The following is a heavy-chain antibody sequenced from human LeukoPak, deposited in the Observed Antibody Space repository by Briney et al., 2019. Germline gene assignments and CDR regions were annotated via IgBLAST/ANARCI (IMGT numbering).Heavy chain of an antibody. CDR1: GFTFSSYA. V-gene: IGHV3-23*01. J-gene: IGHJ4*02. CDR2: ISGSGGST. D-gene: IGHD3-22*01. Sequence: PGGSLRLSCAASGFTFSSYAMSWVRQAPGKGLEWVSAISGSGGSTYYADSVKGRFTISRDNSKNTLYLQMNSLRAEDTAVYSCAKDLAFPDSSGSPYWGQGTLVTVSS. CDR3: AKDLAFPDSSGSPY.